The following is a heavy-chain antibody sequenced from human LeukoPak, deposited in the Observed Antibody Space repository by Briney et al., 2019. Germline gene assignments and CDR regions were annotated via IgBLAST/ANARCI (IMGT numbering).Heavy chain of an antibody. V-gene: IGHV3-23*01. CDR1: GFTFSTYA. Sequence: PGGSLRLSCAASGFTFSTYAMSWVRQAPGKGLEWVSAISGSGGSTYYADSVKGRFTISRDNSKNTLYLQMNSLRAEDTAVYYCAKGIRYSSSSGFGCWGQGTLVTVSS. CDR3: AKGIRYSSSSGFGC. D-gene: IGHD6-6*01. J-gene: IGHJ4*02. CDR2: ISGSGGST.